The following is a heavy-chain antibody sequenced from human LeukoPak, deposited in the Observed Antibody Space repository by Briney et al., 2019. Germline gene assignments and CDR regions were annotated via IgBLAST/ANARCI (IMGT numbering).Heavy chain of an antibody. CDR1: GYSISNSNW. CDR3: ARVLIVSWELLGIDY. Sequence: SGTLSLTCAVSGYSISNSNWWSWVRQPPGKGLEWIGEISHSGSTNYSPSLKSRVTISLDKSKNQCSLNLKSVSAADTAVYYCARVLIVSWELLGIDYWGQGTLVTVSS. J-gene: IGHJ4*02. D-gene: IGHD1-26*01. V-gene: IGHV4-4*02. CDR2: ISHSGST.